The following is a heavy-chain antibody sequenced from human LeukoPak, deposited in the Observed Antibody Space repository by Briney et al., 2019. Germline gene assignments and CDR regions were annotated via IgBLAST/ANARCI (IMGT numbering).Heavy chain of an antibody. J-gene: IGHJ4*02. D-gene: IGHD3-10*01. CDR3: AKDSYYYGSGGQY. CDR2: ISYDGSNK. Sequence: GGSLRLSCAASGFTFSCYGMHWVRQAPGKGLEWVAVISYDGSNKYYADSVKGRFTISRDNSKNTLYLQMNSLRAEDTAVYYCAKDSYYYGSGGQYWGQGTLVTVSS. CDR1: GFTFSCYG. V-gene: IGHV3-30*18.